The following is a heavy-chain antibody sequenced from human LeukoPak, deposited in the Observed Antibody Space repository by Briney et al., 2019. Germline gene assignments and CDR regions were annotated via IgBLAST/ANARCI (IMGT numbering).Heavy chain of an antibody. CDR3: AKDGLVDTSIVDYFDY. Sequence: GGSLRLSCAASGFTFSSYAMSWVRQAPGRGLEWVAFIRYDGSNKYYADSLRGRFTISRDNSKNTLYLQMNGLRAEDTAVYYCAKDGLVDTSIVDYFDYWGQGTLVTVSS. V-gene: IGHV3-30*02. D-gene: IGHD5-18*01. CDR2: IRYDGSNK. J-gene: IGHJ4*02. CDR1: GFTFSSYA.